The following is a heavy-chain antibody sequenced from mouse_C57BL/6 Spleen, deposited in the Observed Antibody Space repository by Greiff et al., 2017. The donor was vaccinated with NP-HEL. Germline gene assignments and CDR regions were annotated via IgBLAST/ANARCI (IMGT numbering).Heavy chain of an antibody. CDR1: GYTFTDYY. V-gene: IGHV1-26*01. CDR3: ARPTGAFDY. CDR2: INPNNGGT. D-gene: IGHD4-1*01. J-gene: IGHJ2*01. Sequence: EVQLQQSGPELVKPGASVKISCKASGYTFTDYYMNWVKQSHGKSLEWIGDINPNNGGTSYNQKFKGKATLTVDKSSSTAYMELRSLTSEDSAVYYCARPTGAFDYWGQGTTLTVSS.